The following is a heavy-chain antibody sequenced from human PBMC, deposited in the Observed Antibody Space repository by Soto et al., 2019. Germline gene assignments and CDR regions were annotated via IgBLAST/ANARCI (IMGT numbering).Heavy chain of an antibody. CDR2: ISSTTNYI. Sequence: GGSLRLSCAASGFTFTRFSMNWVRQAPGKGLEWVSSISSTTNYIYYGDSMKGRFTISRDNAKNSLYLEMNSLRAEDTAVYYCARESEDLTSNFDYWGQGTLVTV. CDR3: ARESEDLTSNFDY. J-gene: IGHJ4*02. V-gene: IGHV3-21*06. CDR1: GFTFTRFS.